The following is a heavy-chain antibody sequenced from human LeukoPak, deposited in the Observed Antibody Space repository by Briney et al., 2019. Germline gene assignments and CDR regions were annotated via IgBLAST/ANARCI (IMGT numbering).Heavy chain of an antibody. J-gene: IGHJ4*02. CDR1: GYTFTSYG. D-gene: IGHD6-13*01. CDR2: ISAYNGNT. CDR3: ARAPSSSWYRAFDY. Sequence: GASVKVCCTASGYTFTSYGISWVRQAPGQRLEWRGWISAYNGNTNYAQKVQGRVTMTTDTSTSTAYMELRSLRSDDTAVYYCARAPSSSWYRAFDYGGQGTLVTVSA. V-gene: IGHV1-18*01.